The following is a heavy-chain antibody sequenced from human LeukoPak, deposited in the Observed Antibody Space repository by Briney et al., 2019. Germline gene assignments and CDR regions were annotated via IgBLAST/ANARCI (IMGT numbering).Heavy chain of an antibody. V-gene: IGHV4-39*07. CDR1: GGSISSSSYY. J-gene: IGHJ4*02. Sequence: PSETLSLTCTVSGGSISSSSYYWGWIRQPPGKGLEWIGEIYHSGSTNYNPSLKSRVTISVDKSKNQFSLKLSSVTAADTAVYYCARDTSMVRGVIDYWAREPWSPSPQ. CDR2: IYHSGST. CDR3: ARDTSMVRGVIDY. D-gene: IGHD3-10*01.